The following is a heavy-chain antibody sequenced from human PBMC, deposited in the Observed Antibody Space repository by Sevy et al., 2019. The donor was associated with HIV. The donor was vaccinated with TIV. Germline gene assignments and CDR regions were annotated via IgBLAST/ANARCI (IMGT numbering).Heavy chain of an antibody. V-gene: IGHV3-7*01. CDR2: IKSDGSDK. CDR3: AQETVGRFDS. J-gene: IGHJ4*02. Sequence: GGSLRLSCAASGFTFSAYWMNWVRQAPGKGLEWVANIKSDGSDKHYVASVEGRLTISRDNAKNSLYLQMNSLRFEDTAVYYCAQETVGRFDSWGQGTLVTVSS. D-gene: IGHD3-16*01. CDR1: GFTFSAYW.